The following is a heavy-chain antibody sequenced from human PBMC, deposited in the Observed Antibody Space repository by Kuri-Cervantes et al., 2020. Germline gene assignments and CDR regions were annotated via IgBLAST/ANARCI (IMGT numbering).Heavy chain of an antibody. CDR1: GYTFTSYG. J-gene: IGHJ4*02. D-gene: IGHD3-10*01. CDR3: ARAGTYGSGSSLPLDY. V-gene: IGHV1-18*01. CDR2: ISAYNGDT. Sequence: ASVKVSCKASGYTFTSYGISWVRQAPGQGLEWMGWISAYNGDTNYAQKLQGRVTMTRDTSTSTVYMELSSLRSEDTAVYYCARAGTYGSGSSLPLDYWGQGTLVTVSS.